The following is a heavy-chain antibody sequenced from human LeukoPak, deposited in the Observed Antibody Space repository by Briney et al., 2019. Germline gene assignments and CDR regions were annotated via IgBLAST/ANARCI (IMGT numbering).Heavy chain of an antibody. J-gene: IGHJ4*02. CDR1: GGSISSSSYY. D-gene: IGHD2-2*01. CDR2: IYYSGST. V-gene: IGHV4-39*07. CDR3: ARVREYQLLDY. Sequence: PSETLSLTCTVSGGSISSSSYYWGWIRQPPGKGLGWIGSIYYSGSTYYNPSLKSRVTISVDTSKNQFSLKLSSVTAADTAVYYCARVREYQLLDYWGQGTLVTVSS.